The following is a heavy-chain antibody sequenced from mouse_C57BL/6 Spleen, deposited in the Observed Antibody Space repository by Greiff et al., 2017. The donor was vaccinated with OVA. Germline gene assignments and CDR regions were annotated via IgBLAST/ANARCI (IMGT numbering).Heavy chain of an antibody. Sequence: VQLQQSGAELVKPGASVKLSCKASGYTFTSYWMHWVKQRPGQGLEWIGMIHPNSGSTNYNEKFKSKATLTVDKSSSTAYMQLSSLTSEDSAVYYCARRGKTGRGDYFDYWGQGTTLTVSS. V-gene: IGHV1-64*01. CDR1: GYTFTSYW. D-gene: IGHD4-1*01. CDR2: IHPNSGST. CDR3: ARRGKTGRGDYFDY. J-gene: IGHJ2*01.